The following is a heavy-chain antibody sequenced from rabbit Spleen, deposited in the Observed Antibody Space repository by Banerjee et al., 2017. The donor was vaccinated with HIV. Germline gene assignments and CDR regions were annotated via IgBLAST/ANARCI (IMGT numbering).Heavy chain of an antibody. V-gene: IGHV1S7*01. CDR2: IVPVFGVT. CDR1: GFDSSRYY. D-gene: IGHD3-1*01. J-gene: IGHJ4*01. Sequence: QLVESGGGLVQPGESLTLSCKASGFDSSRYYVSWVRQAPGKGLEWIGDIVPVFGVTYYANWVNGRFTISSHNAQNTLYLQLNSLTAADTATYFCVRDTWHFKLWGPGTLVTVS. CDR3: VRDTWHFKL.